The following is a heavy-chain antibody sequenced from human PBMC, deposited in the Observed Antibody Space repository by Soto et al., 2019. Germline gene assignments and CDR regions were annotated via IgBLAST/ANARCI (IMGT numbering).Heavy chain of an antibody. Sequence: QVQLVQSGAEVKKPGSSVKVSCKASGGTFSSYAISWVRQAPGQGLEWMGGIIPIFGTADYAQKFQGRVTITADKCTSTAYMELSSLRSEDTAVYYCARDGLYGGNAPFDYWGQGTLVTVSS. CDR1: GGTFSSYA. V-gene: IGHV1-69*06. CDR2: IIPIFGTA. D-gene: IGHD6-19*01. J-gene: IGHJ4*02. CDR3: ARDGLYGGNAPFDY.